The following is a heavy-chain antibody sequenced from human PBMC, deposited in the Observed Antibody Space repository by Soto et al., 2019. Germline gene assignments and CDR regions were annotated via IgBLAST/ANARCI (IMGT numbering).Heavy chain of an antibody. CDR3: ASGGRTMIVVGQDAFDI. V-gene: IGHV1-69*13. CDR2: IIPIFGTA. D-gene: IGHD3-22*01. J-gene: IGHJ3*02. CDR1: GGTFSSYA. Sequence: SVKVSCKASGGTFSSYAISWLRQSPGQGLEWMGGIIPIFGTANYAQKFQGRVTITADESTSTAYMELSSLRSEDTAVYYCASGGRTMIVVGQDAFDIWGQGTMVTVSS.